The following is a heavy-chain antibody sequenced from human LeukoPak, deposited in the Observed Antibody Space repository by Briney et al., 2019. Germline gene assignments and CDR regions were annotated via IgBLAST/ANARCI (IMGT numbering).Heavy chain of an antibody. CDR3: ATDLGLTMIRGVIVH. Sequence: PGGSLPLSCAASGFTFTNAWMTWVRPAPGKGLEWVGRIKSKGDGETTDYAAHVKGKFIMSRDDAKATLYLQMNSLNAEDTAVYYCATDLGLTMIRGVIVHWGQGALVTVSS. CDR1: GFTFTNAW. J-gene: IGHJ4*02. V-gene: IGHV3-15*01. D-gene: IGHD3-10*01. CDR2: IKSKGDGETT.